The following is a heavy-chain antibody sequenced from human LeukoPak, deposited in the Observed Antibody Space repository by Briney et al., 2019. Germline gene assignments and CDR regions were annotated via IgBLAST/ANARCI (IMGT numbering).Heavy chain of an antibody. J-gene: IGHJ3*02. CDR3: ARDPTGDAFDI. D-gene: IGHD4-11*01. CDR2: IYSGGST. Sequence: GGSLRLSCAASGFTVSSNYMSWVRQAPGKGLEWVSVIYSGGSTYYADSVKGRFTISRDNSKNTLYLQMNCLRAEDTAVYYCARDPTGDAFDIWGQGTMVTVSS. V-gene: IGHV3-53*01. CDR1: GFTVSSNY.